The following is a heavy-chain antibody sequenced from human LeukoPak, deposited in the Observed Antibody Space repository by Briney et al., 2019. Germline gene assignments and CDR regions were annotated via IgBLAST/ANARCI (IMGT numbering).Heavy chain of an antibody. CDR2: IYHSGST. CDR3: AREYCSGTSCYLFDY. J-gene: IGHJ4*02. Sequence: SSETLSLTCTVSGYSISSGYYWGWIRQPPGKGLEWVGSIYHSGSTYYNPSLKSRVTISVDTSKNQFSLKLSFVTAADTAVYYCAREYCSGTSCYLFDYWGQGTLVTVSS. V-gene: IGHV4-38-2*02. D-gene: IGHD2-2*01. CDR1: GYSISSGYY.